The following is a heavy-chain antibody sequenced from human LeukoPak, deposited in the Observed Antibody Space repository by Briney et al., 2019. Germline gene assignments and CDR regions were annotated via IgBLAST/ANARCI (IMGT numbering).Heavy chain of an antibody. J-gene: IGHJ4*02. D-gene: IGHD2-2*01. Sequence: GGSLRLSCAASGLTFSSYGMHWVRQAPGKGLEWVAVIWYDGSNKYYADSVKGRFTISRDNSKNTLYLQMNSLRAEDTAVYYCARDRCSSTSCYQDYWGQGTLVTVSS. CDR1: GLTFSSYG. V-gene: IGHV3-33*01. CDR3: ARDRCSSTSCYQDY. CDR2: IWYDGSNK.